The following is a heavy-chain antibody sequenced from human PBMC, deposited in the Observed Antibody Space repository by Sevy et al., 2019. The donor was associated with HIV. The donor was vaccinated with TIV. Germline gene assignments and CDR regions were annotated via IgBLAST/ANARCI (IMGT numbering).Heavy chain of an antibody. J-gene: IGHJ6*02. Sequence: GGSLRLSCSASGFTFSSYAMHWVRQAPGKGLEYVSAISSNGGSTYYADSVKGRFTISRDNSKNTLYLQMSSLRAEDTAVYYCVKDRNYDSSGYYSPGMDVWGQRTTVTVSS. D-gene: IGHD3-22*01. V-gene: IGHV3-64D*06. CDR1: GFTFSSYA. CDR3: VKDRNYDSSGYYSPGMDV. CDR2: ISSNGGST.